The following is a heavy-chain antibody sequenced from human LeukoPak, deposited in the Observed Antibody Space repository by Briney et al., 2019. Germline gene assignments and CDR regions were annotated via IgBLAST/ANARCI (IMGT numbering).Heavy chain of an antibody. D-gene: IGHD3-3*01. CDR2: IYYSGST. J-gene: IGHJ6*02. Sequence: SGTLSLTCTVSGGSISSGGYYWSWIRQHPGKGLEWIGYIYYSGSTYYNPSLKSRVTISVDTSKNQFSLKLSSVTAADTAVYYCARVGTYYDFWSGYYQVPYGMDVWGQGTTVTVSS. CDR1: GGSISSGGYY. CDR3: ARVGTYYDFWSGYYQVPYGMDV. V-gene: IGHV4-31*03.